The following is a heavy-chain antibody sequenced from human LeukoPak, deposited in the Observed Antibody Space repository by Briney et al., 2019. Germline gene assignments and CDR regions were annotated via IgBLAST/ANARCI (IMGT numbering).Heavy chain of an antibody. D-gene: IGHD1-26*01. CDR2: ISYDGSNK. CDR3: ARDDGKYSGSYM. Sequence: GGSLRLSCAASGFTFSSYGMHWVRQAPGKGLEWVAVISYDGSNKYYADSVKGRFSISRDNSKNTLYLQMNSLRAEDTAVYYCARDDGKYSGSYMWGQGTLVTVSS. J-gene: IGHJ4*02. V-gene: IGHV3-30*03. CDR1: GFTFSSYG.